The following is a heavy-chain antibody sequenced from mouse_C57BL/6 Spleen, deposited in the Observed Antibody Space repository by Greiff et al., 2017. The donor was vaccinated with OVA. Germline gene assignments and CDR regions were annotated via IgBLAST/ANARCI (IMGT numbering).Heavy chain of an antibody. CDR1: GFNIKNTY. CDR3: ARGDYYYGSSYEDFAY. CDR2: IDPANGNT. J-gene: IGHJ3*01. Sequence: VQLKESVAELVRPGASVKLSCTASGFNIKNTYMHWVKQRPEQGLEWIGRIDPANGNTKYAPKFQGKATITADTSSNTAYLQLSSLTSEDTAIYYCARGDYYYGSSYEDFAYWGQGTLVTVSA. D-gene: IGHD1-1*01. V-gene: IGHV14-3*01.